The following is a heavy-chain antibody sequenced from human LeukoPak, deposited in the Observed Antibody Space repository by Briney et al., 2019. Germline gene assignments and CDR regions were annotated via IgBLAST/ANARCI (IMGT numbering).Heavy chain of an antibody. V-gene: IGHV4-59*12. J-gene: IGHJ4*02. D-gene: IGHD5-24*01. Sequence: SETLSLTCTVSGGSISSYYWSWIRQPPGKGLEWIGYIYYSGSTNYNPSLKSRVTISVDRSKNQFSLKLSSVTAADTAVYYCARDPPLGGYNSPGGWGQGTLVTVSS. CDR2: IYYSGST. CDR1: GGSISSYY. CDR3: ARDPPLGGYNSPGG.